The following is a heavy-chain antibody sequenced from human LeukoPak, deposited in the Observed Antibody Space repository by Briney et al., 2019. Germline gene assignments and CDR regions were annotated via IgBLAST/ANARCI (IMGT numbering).Heavy chain of an antibody. Sequence: GGSLRLSCAASGFTFRSYAMHWVRQAPGKGLEWVAVISFDGSDKYYADSVKGRFTISRDNSKNTLYLQMKSLRAADTAVYYCAIYDSSGYYNYWGQGTLVTVSS. D-gene: IGHD3-22*01. V-gene: IGHV3-30*04. CDR1: GFTFRSYA. J-gene: IGHJ4*02. CDR3: AIYDSSGYYNY. CDR2: ISFDGSDK.